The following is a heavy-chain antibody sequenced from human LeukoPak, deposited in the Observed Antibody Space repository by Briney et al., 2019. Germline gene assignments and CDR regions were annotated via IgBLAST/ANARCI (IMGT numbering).Heavy chain of an antibody. Sequence: SCKVSGYTLTELSMHWVRQAPGKGLEWVAFISYDGSNKYYADSVKDRFTISRDNSKNTLYLQMNSLRAEDTAVYYCAKDQEYCSGGSCYQTDWYFDLWGRGTLVTVSS. CDR1: GYTLTELS. J-gene: IGHJ2*01. CDR3: AKDQEYCSGGSCYQTDWYFDL. CDR2: ISYDGSNK. D-gene: IGHD2-15*01. V-gene: IGHV3-30*18.